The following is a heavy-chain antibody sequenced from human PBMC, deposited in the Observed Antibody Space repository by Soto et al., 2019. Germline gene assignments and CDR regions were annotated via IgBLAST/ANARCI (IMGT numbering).Heavy chain of an antibody. CDR2: IYYSGST. V-gene: IGHV4-59*01. Sequence: TSETLSITCTVSGGSISSYHWSWIRQPPGKGLEWIGYIYYSGSTNYNPSLKSRVTISVDTSKNQFSLKLSSVTAADTAVYYCARGPGGSDYWGQGTLVTVSS. D-gene: IGHD5-12*01. J-gene: IGHJ4*02. CDR1: GGSISSYH. CDR3: ARGPGGSDY.